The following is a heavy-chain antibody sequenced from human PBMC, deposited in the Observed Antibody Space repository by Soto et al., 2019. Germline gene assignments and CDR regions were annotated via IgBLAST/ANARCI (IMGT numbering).Heavy chain of an antibody. CDR2: IYYSGST. CDR1: GGSISSSSYY. J-gene: IGHJ4*02. V-gene: IGHV4-39*01. D-gene: IGHD3-3*01. CDR3: ARQYDFWSGYQGNYYFDY. Sequence: SETLSLTCTVSGGSISSSSYYWGWIRQPPGKGLEWIGSIYYSGSTYYNPSLKSRVTISVDTSKNQFSLKLSSVTAADTAVYYCARQYDFWSGYQGNYYFDYWGQGTLVTVSS.